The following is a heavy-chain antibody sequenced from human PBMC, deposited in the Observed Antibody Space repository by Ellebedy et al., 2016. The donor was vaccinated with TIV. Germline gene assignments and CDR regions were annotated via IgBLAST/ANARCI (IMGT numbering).Heavy chain of an antibody. CDR3: ATSLTPATYNYYGLDV. CDR2: ISAYNGNT. D-gene: IGHD6-25*01. CDR1: GYTFTNYG. J-gene: IGHJ6*02. V-gene: IGHV1-18*01. Sequence: ASVKVSCKASGYTFTNYGISWVRQAPGQGLEWMGWISAYNGNTKYAQKFQGSVTMTTDTSTSTVYMEVGSLRSDDTAVYYCATSLTPATYNYYGLDVWGQGTTVTVSS.